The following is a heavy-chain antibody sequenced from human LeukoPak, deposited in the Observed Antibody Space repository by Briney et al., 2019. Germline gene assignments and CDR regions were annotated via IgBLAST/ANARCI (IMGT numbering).Heavy chain of an antibody. CDR2: IYYSGST. CDR3: ARGRVRSVKYYYGSGRKSPTDY. V-gene: IGHV4-39*07. J-gene: IGHJ4*02. CDR1: GGSISSSSYY. D-gene: IGHD3-10*01. Sequence: SETLSLTCTVSGGSISSSSYYWGWIRQPPGKGLEWIGSIYYSGSTYYNPSLKSRVTISVDTSKNQFSLKLSSVTAADTAVYYCARGRVRSVKYYYGSGRKSPTDYWGQGTLVTVSS.